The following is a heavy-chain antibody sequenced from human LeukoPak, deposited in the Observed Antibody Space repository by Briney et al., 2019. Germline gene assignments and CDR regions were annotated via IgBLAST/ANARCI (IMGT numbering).Heavy chain of an antibody. D-gene: IGHD6-19*01. Sequence: GGSLRLSCAASGFTFSSYGMHWVRQAPGKGLEWVAVIWYDGSNKYYADSVKGRFTISRDNSKNTLYLQMNSLRAEDTAVYYCARELHSSGWYRGIFGYWGQGTLVTVSS. CDR3: ARELHSSGWYRGIFGY. CDR1: GFTFSSYG. V-gene: IGHV3-33*01. J-gene: IGHJ4*02. CDR2: IWYDGSNK.